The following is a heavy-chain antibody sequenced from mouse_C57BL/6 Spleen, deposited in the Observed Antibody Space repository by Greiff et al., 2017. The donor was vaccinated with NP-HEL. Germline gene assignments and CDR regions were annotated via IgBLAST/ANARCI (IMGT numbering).Heavy chain of an antibody. Sequence: DVKLVESGGGLVQPGGSLSLSCAASGFTFTDYYMSWVRQPPGKALEWLGFIRNKANGYTTEYSASVKGRFTISRDNYQSILYLQMNALIAEDGATYDCARSYYCGSREGWYFDVWGTGTTVTVSS. V-gene: IGHV7-3*01. J-gene: IGHJ1*03. CDR2: IRNKANGYTT. D-gene: IGHD1-1*01. CDR1: GFTFTDYY. CDR3: ARSYYCGSREGWYFDV.